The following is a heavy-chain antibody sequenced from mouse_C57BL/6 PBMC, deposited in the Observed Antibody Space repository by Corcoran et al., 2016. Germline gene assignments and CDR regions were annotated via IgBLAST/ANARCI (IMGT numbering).Heavy chain of an antibody. V-gene: IGHV1-66*01. J-gene: IGHJ3*01. D-gene: IGHD2-2*01. CDR3: ARESPGYPWFAY. CDR2: IYPGSGNT. CDR1: GYSFTSYY. Sequence: QVQLQQSGPELVKPGASVKISCKASGYSFTSYYIHWVKQRPGQGLEWIGWIYPGSGNTKYNEKFKGKATLTADTSSSTAYMQLSSLTSEDSAVYYCARESPGYPWFAYWGQGTLVTVSA.